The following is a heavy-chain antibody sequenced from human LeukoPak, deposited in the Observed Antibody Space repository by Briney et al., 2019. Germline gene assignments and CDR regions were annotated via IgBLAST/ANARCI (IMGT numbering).Heavy chain of an antibody. CDR3: ARGGHTSSSWRNIFDH. CDR1: GFTFSSYA. V-gene: IGHV3-23*01. CDR2: IGGNGGTT. J-gene: IGHJ4*02. D-gene: IGHD6-6*01. Sequence: PGGSLRLSCVAPGFTFSSYAMSWVRQAPGKGLEWVSLIGGNGGTTYYADFVKGRFTLSRDNSKNTMYLQMHSLRAEDTAVYYCARGGHTSSSWRNIFDHWGQGTLVTVSS.